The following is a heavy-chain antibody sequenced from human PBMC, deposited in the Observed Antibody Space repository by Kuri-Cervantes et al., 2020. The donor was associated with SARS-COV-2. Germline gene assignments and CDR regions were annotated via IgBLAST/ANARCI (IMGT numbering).Heavy chain of an antibody. V-gene: IGHV3-7*01. CDR1: GFSFSSNW. Sequence: GGSLRLSCAASGFSFSSNWMTWVRQAPGKGLEWVALIDQEGGANYYVDSVKGRFTVSRDNAKNSLYLQMNSLRAEDTAVYYCAREPTSVGRGCSSTSCYYEVDYWGQGTLVTVSS. J-gene: IGHJ4*02. D-gene: IGHD2-2*01. CDR2: IDQEGGAN. CDR3: AREPTSVGRGCSSTSCYYEVDY.